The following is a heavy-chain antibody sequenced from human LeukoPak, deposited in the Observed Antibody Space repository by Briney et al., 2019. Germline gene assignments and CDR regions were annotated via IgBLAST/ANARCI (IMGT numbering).Heavy chain of an antibody. CDR2: MNPNSGNT. CDR1: GYTFTSYD. J-gene: IGHJ5*02. Sequence: EASVKVSCKASGYTFTSYDINWVRQATGQGLEWMGWMNPNSGNTGYAQKFQGRVTMTRNTSISTAYMELSSLRSEDTAVYYCATKHSSGWLWFDPWGQGTLVTVSS. D-gene: IGHD6-19*01. CDR3: ATKHSSGWLWFDP. V-gene: IGHV1-8*01.